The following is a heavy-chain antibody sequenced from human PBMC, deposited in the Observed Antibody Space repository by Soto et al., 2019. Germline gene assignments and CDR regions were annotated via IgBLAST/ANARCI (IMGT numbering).Heavy chain of an antibody. D-gene: IGHD3-22*01. J-gene: IGHJ4*02. CDR3: ERQFPYYESSDSYFDS. V-gene: IGHV6-1*01. CDR1: GDSVSGNSAA. CDR2: TYYRSKWYN. Sequence: SQTLSLTCAISGDSVSGNSAAWNWIRQSPSRGLEWLGRTYYRSKWYNDYAVSVKSRITFTPDTSKNQFSLHLNSVTPEDTAVSYCERQFPYYESSDSYFDSWGQGALVTVSS.